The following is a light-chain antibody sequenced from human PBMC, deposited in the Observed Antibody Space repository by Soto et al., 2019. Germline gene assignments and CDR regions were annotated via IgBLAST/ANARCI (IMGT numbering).Light chain of an antibody. J-gene: IGLJ3*02. V-gene: IGLV2-14*01. CDR2: EVT. CDR1: GSDIGGYNY. CDR3: SSYTSSRTWV. Sequence: QSVLTQPASVSGSPGQSITISCTGTGSDIGGYNYVSWYQQHPGKAPKLMIYEVTYRPSGISNRFSGSKSGNTASLTISGLQAEDEADYYCSSYTSSRTWVFGGGTKLTVL.